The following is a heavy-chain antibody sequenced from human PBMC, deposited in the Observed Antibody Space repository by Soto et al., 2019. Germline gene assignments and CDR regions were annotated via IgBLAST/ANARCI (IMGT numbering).Heavy chain of an antibody. J-gene: IGHJ6*03. Sequence: GGSLRLSCAASGFTFDDYAMHWVRQAPGKGLEWVSGISWNSGSIGYADSVKGRFTISRDNAKNSLYLQMNSLRAEDTALYYCAKDTNYYAYYYMDVWGKGTTVTVSS. CDR2: ISWNSGSI. CDR3: AKDTNYYAYYYMDV. CDR1: GFTFDDYA. V-gene: IGHV3-9*01.